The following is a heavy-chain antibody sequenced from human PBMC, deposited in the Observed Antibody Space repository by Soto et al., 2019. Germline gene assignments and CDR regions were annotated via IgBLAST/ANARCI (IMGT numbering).Heavy chain of an antibody. CDR3: AGGQMTTVTTWGGWYFDL. V-gene: IGHV3-33*01. CDR2: IWYDGTNK. D-gene: IGHD4-17*01. Sequence: QVQLVESGGGVVQPGRSLRLSCATSGFTFSSYGMHWVRQGPGKGLEWVAVIWYDGTNKYYADSVNGRFTISRDDSKNTLCLQMKSRRAEDTAVYYGAGGQMTTVTTWGGWYFDLWGRGTLVTVSS. CDR1: GFTFSSYG. J-gene: IGHJ2*01.